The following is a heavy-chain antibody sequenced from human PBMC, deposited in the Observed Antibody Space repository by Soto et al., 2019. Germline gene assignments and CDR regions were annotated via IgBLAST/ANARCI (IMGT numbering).Heavy chain of an antibody. CDR1: CGSMGSYY. CDR3: ARASMTTIAMDV. CDR2: IYSSGTI. Sequence: PSETLSLTCTVSCGSMGSYYWTWIRKPPGKGLEWIGYIYSSGTINYNPSLKSRVTISLDTSKNQFSLKLTSVTAADTAVYYCARASMTTIAMDVWGRGTTVTVSS. D-gene: IGHD4-17*01. J-gene: IGHJ6*02. V-gene: IGHV4-59*01.